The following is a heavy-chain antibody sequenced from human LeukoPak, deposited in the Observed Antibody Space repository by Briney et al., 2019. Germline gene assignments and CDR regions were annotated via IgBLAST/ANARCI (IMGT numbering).Heavy chain of an antibody. J-gene: IGHJ4*02. CDR2: IYSGGST. V-gene: IGHV3-66*02. Sequence: GGSLRLSCAASGFTVSSNYMSWVRQAPGKGPKWVSVIYSGGSTYYADSVKGRFTISRDNSKNTLYLQMNSLRAEDTAVYYCARVIRDYFDYWGQGTLVTVSS. D-gene: IGHD2/OR15-2a*01. CDR1: GFTVSSNY. CDR3: ARVIRDYFDY.